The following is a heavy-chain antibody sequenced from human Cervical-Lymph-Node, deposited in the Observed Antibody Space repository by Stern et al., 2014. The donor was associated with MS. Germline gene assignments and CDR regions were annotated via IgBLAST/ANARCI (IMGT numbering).Heavy chain of an antibody. D-gene: IGHD3-16*01. CDR3: AGGPILFSFYSVMDV. J-gene: IGHJ6*02. V-gene: IGHV3-64*01. Sequence: VQLVQSGGGLVQPGGSLRLSCVASGFTFSDYAMYWVRQAPGKGLEHISSISSNGGSTYYANSVRGRFTISRDKSKNTLYLQMGSLRPEDWALYYWAGGPILFSFYSVMDVWGQGPTVIVPS. CDR2: ISSNGGST. CDR1: GFTFSDYA.